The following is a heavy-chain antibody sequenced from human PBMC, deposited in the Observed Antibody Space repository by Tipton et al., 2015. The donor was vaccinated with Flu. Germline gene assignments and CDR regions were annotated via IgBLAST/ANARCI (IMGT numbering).Heavy chain of an antibody. CDR2: ISYDGSNK. Sequence: CAASGLTFSSYGMHWVRQAPGKGLEWVAVISYDGSNKYYADSVKGRFTISRDNSKNTLYLQMNSLRAEDTAVYYCAKGYSYGCQDYWGQGTLVTVSS. CDR3: AKGYSYGCQDY. CDR1: GLTFSSYG. D-gene: IGHD5-18*01. V-gene: IGHV3-30*18. J-gene: IGHJ4*02.